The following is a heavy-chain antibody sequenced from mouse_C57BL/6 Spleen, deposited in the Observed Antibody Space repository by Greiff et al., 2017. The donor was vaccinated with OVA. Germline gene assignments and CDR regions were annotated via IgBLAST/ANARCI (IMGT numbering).Heavy chain of an antibody. CDR2: INYDGSST. V-gene: IGHV5-16*01. Sequence: EVQVVESEGGLVQPGSSMKLSCTASGFTFSDYYMAWVRQVPEKGLEWVANINYDGSSTYYLDSLKSRFIISRDNAKNILYLQMSSLKSEDTATYYCARGGYYYGSSHYAMDYWGQGTSVTVSS. D-gene: IGHD1-1*01. J-gene: IGHJ4*01. CDR3: ARGGYYYGSSHYAMDY. CDR1: GFTFSDYY.